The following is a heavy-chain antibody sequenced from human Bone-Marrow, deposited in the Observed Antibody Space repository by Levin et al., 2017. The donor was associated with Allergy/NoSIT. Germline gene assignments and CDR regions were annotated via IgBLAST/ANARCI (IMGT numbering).Heavy chain of an antibody. CDR2: ISTDGSSI. V-gene: IGHV3-74*01. J-gene: IGHJ4*02. D-gene: IGHD6-19*01. Sequence: SCAASGFTFSTYWMHWVRQAPGKGLVWVSRISTDGSSISYADSVKGRFTISRDNAKNTLYLQMNSLRDEDTAVYYCARAQAVAGTGGYYWGQGTLVTVSS. CDR3: ARAQAVAGTGGYY. CDR1: GFTFSTYW.